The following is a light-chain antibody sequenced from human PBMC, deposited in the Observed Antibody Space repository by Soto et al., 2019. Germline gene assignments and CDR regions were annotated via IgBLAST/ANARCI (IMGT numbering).Light chain of an antibody. CDR3: QQYDSLRVT. J-gene: IGKJ3*01. Sequence: DIQMTQSPSSLAASVGDRVTITCQASQDISRYLNWYQQKPGRAPKLLIYDASKMETGVPSRFSGSGSGTGFTFTITSLQPEDIGTYYCQQYDSLRVTFGPGTKVEIK. CDR1: QDISRY. V-gene: IGKV1-33*01. CDR2: DAS.